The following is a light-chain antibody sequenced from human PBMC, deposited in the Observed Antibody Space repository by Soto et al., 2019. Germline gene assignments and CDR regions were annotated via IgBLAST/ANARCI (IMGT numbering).Light chain of an antibody. J-gene: IGKJ1*01. CDR2: WAS. V-gene: IGKV4-1*01. CDR3: QQYYSPPWT. CDR1: QSVLFSSNNKNY. Sequence: SVMPQSKDSLAVSLGERATINCKASQSVLFSSNNKNYLAWYQQKPGQPPTLLIYWASTRESGVPDRFRGSGSGTDFTLTISSLQAEDVAVYYCQQYYSPPWTFGQGSNVDVK.